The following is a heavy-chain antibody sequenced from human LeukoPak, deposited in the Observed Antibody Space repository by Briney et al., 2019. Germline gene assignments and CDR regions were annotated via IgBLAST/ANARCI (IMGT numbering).Heavy chain of an antibody. CDR3: ARGHYYDSSFDY. Sequence: PGGSLRLSCAASGFTFSSYDMYWVRQATGKGLEWVSAIGSAGDTYYVGSVKGRFTISRENAKNSLYLQMNRLRAGDTAVYYCARGHYYDSSFDYWGQGTLVTVSS. V-gene: IGHV3-13*04. CDR1: GFTFSSYD. D-gene: IGHD3-22*01. CDR2: IGSAGDT. J-gene: IGHJ4*02.